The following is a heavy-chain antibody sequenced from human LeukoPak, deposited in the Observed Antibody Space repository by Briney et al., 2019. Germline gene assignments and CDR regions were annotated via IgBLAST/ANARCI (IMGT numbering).Heavy chain of an antibody. D-gene: IGHD6-13*01. CDR1: GGTFSSNA. J-gene: IGHJ4*02. Sequence: SVKVSCKASGGTFSSNAISWVRQAPGQGLEWMGGIIPMFGTASYAHMFQGRVTITADKSTSTAYMELSSLKSDDTAVYYCASTPYRSMWYDGDYWGQGTLVTVSS. CDR2: IIPMFGTA. V-gene: IGHV1-69*06. CDR3: ASTPYRSMWYDGDY.